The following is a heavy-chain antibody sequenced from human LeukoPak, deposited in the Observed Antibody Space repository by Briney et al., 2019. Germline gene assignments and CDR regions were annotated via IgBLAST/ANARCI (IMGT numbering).Heavy chain of an antibody. CDR2: INHSGST. Sequence: SETLSHTCAVYGGSFSGYYWTWIRQPPGKGLEWIGEINHSGSTNYNPSLKSRVTISGDTSKNQFSLKLSSVTAADTAVYYCARGYGSGSIQGVDVWGQGTTVTVSS. CDR1: GGSFSGYY. CDR3: ARGYGSGSIQGVDV. J-gene: IGHJ6*02. V-gene: IGHV4-34*01. D-gene: IGHD3-10*01.